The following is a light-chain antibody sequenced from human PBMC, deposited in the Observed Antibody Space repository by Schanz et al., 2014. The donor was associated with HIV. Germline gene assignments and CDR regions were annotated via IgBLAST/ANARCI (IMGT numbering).Light chain of an antibody. CDR3: SSYAGTTPFVV. V-gene: IGLV2-23*02. J-gene: IGLJ2*01. CDR2: EVS. CDR1: SRDIGGWNY. Sequence: QSALTQPASVSGSPGQSITISCTGTSRDIGGWNYVSWYQQHPGKAPKLMIYEVSKRPSGVSDRFSGSKSGNTASLTISGLQAEDEADYYCSSYAGTTPFVVFGGGTKVTVL.